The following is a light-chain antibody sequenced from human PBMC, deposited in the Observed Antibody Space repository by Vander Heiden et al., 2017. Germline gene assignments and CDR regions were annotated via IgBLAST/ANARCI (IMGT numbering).Light chain of an antibody. V-gene: IGKV3-20*01. Sequence: EIVLTQSPGTLSLSPGARATLSCRASQSVSSSYLAWYQQKPGQAPRLLIYGASSRATGIPDRFSGSGSGTDFTLTISILEPEDFAVYYCQQDGSSPRAFGQGTKVEIK. J-gene: IGKJ1*01. CDR2: GAS. CDR1: QSVSSSY. CDR3: QQDGSSPRA.